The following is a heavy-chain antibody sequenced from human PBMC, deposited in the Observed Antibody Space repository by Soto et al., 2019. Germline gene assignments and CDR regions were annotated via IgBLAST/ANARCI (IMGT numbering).Heavy chain of an antibody. CDR1: GGSISSGDYY. CDR3: ARSRYTSGWWTPPFDY. V-gene: IGHV4-30-4*02. D-gene: IGHD6-19*01. J-gene: IGHJ4*02. CDR2: IYYSGTT. Sequence: PSETLSLTCTVSGGSISSGDYYWSWIRQPTGKGLEGIGVIYYSGTTNYNPSLKSRVTISVDTSKNKFSLKLTSVTAADTAVYYCARSRYTSGWWTPPFDYWGQGTLVTVSS.